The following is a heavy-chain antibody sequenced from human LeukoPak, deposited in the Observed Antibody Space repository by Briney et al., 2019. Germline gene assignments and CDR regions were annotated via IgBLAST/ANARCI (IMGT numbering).Heavy chain of an antibody. D-gene: IGHD3-22*01. Sequence: PGGSLRLSCAASGFTFSSYSMNWVRQAPGKGLEWVSSISSSSSYIYYADSVKGRFTISRDNAKNSLYLQMNSLRAEDTAVYYCARDGAEGSPYSSGYYLYYYYYYGMDVWGQGTTVTVSS. CDR3: ARDGAEGSPYSSGYYLYYYYYYGMDV. CDR1: GFTFSSYS. CDR2: ISSSSSYI. J-gene: IGHJ6*02. V-gene: IGHV3-21*01.